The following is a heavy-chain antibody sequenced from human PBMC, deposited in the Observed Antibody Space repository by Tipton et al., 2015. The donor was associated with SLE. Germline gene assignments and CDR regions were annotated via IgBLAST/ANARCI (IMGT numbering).Heavy chain of an antibody. J-gene: IGHJ3*02. CDR1: GFTFTFSSYA. D-gene: IGHD6-19*01. V-gene: IGHV4-61*01. Sequence: LRLSCAASGFTFTFSSYAMTWVRQAPGKGLEWIGYIYYSGSTSYNPSLKSRVTISVDTSKNQFSLKLSSVTAADTAVYYCARVNSGWHGHDAFDIWGQGTMVTVSS. CDR3: ARVNSGWHGHDAFDI. CDR2: IYYSGST.